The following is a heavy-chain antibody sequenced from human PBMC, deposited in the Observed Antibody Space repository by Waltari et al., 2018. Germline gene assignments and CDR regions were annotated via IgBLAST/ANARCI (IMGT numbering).Heavy chain of an antibody. CDR3: ARDSGVVTPYYYYYGMDV. V-gene: IGHV3-48*01. Sequence: EVQLVESGGGLVQPGGSLRLSCAASGFTFSSYSMNWVRQAPGKGLEWVSYNSSSSSTIYYADSVKGRFTISRDNAKNSLYLQMNSLRAEDTAVYYCARDSGVVTPYYYYYGMDVWGQGTTVTVSS. CDR1: GFTFSSYS. J-gene: IGHJ6*02. D-gene: IGHD3-3*01. CDR2: NSSSSSTI.